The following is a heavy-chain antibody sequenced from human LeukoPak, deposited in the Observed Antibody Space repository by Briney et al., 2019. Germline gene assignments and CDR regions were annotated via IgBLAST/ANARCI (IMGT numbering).Heavy chain of an antibody. J-gene: IGHJ4*02. CDR3: AMVRGVNEPFDY. Sequence: GGSLRLSCAASGFTFDDYAMHWVRQAPGKGLEWVSGISWNSGSIGYADSVKGRFTISRDNAKNSLYLQMNSLRAEDTALYYCAMVRGVNEPFDYWGQGTLVTASS. V-gene: IGHV3-9*01. CDR1: GFTFDDYA. CDR2: ISWNSGSI. D-gene: IGHD3-10*01.